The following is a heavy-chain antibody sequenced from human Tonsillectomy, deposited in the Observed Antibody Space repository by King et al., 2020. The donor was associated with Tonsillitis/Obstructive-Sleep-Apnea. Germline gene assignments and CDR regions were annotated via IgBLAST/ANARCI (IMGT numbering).Heavy chain of an antibody. CDR3: ARALPDYDFWSGYQYYYYYYGMDV. CDR2: ISSNGGST. V-gene: IGHV3-64*01. Sequence: VQLVESGGGLVQPGGSLRLSCAASGFTFSSYAMHWVRQAPGKGLEYVSAISSNGGSTYYANSVKGRFTISRDNSKNTLYLQMGSLRAEDMAVYYCARALPDYDFWSGYQYYYYYYGMDVWGQGTTVTVSS. D-gene: IGHD3-3*01. CDR1: GFTFSSYA. J-gene: IGHJ6*02.